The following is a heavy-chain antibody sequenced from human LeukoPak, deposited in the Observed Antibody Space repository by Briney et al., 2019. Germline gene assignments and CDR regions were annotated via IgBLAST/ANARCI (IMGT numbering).Heavy chain of an antibody. CDR3: ARATRYSGNFRGPEYFQH. J-gene: IGHJ1*01. CDR1: GGSISIYY. D-gene: IGHD1-26*01. Sequence: SETLSLTCTVSGGSISIYYWSWIRQPAGKGLEWIGRIYTSGSTNYNPSLNSRVTMSVDTSKNQFSLKLSSVTAADTAVYYCARATRYSGNFRGPEYFQHWGQGTLVTVSS. V-gene: IGHV4-4*07. CDR2: IYTSGST.